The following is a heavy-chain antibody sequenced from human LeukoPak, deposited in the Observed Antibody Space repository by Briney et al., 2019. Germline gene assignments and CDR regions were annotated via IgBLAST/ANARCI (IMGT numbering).Heavy chain of an antibody. CDR2: ISSSGSPI. Sequence: GGSLRLSCAASGFTFSSYEMHWVRQAPGKGLEWVSYISSSGSPIYYADSVKGRFTISRDNAKNSLYLQMNSLRGEDTAVYYCARGYSSSCPDYWGQGTLVTVSS. CDR3: ARGYSSSCPDY. CDR1: GFTFSSYE. D-gene: IGHD6-13*01. J-gene: IGHJ4*02. V-gene: IGHV3-48*03.